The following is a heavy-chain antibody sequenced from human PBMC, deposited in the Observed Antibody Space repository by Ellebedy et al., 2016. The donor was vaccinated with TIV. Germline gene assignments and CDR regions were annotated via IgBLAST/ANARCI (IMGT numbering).Heavy chain of an antibody. CDR2: IIPIFGTA. D-gene: IGHD3-22*01. J-gene: IGHJ6*02. V-gene: IGHV1-69*13. CDR3: ARFPPYYYDSSGYFDYYYYGMDV. CDR1: GGTFSSYA. Sequence: SVKVSCXASGGTFSSYAISWVRQAPGQGLEWMGGIIPIFGTANYAQKFQGRVTITADESTSTAYMELSSLRSEDTAVYYCARFPPYYYDSSGYFDYYYYGMDVWGQGTTVTVSS.